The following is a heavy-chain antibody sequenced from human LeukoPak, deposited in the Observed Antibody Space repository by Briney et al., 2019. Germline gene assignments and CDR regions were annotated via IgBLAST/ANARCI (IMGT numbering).Heavy chain of an antibody. D-gene: IGHD5-24*01. CDR1: GYTFTGYY. CDR2: INPNSGGT. V-gene: IGHV1-2*05. CDR3: ARGGRAGWLELPNY. Sequence: ASVTLSCSASGYTFTGYYVPWVRQAPGQGLEWMGGINPNSGGTNYTQKFQGTVTMTRDTSISTAYVELSKLRSDNTVVYYCARGGRAGWLELPNYWGQGTLVSVS. J-gene: IGHJ4*02.